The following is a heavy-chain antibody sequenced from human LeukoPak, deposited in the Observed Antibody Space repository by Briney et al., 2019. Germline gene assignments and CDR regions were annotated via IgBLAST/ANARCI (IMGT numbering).Heavy chain of an antibody. J-gene: IGHJ4*02. CDR3: ARDRNWNPPVYFDY. V-gene: IGHV4-30-4*01. CDR1: GGSISSGDYY. CDR2: IYYSGST. Sequence: SQTLSLTCTVSGGSISSGDYYWSWIRQPPGKGLEWIGYIYYSGSTYYNPSLKSRVTISVDTSKNQFSLKLSSVTAADTAVYYCARDRNWNPPVYFDYWGQGTLVTVSS. D-gene: IGHD1-1*01.